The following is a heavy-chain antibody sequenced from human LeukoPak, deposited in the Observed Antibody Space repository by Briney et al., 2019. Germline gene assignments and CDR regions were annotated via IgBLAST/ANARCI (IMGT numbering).Heavy chain of an antibody. J-gene: IGHJ5*02. D-gene: IGHD5-18*01. CDR3: ARVDTENWFDP. Sequence: AASVTVSCKASGGTFSSYAISWVRQAPGQGLEWMGWISAYNGNTNYAQKLQGRVTMTTDTSTSTAYMELRSLRSDDTAVYYCARVDTENWFDPWGQGTLVTVSS. V-gene: IGHV1-18*01. CDR1: GGTFSSYA. CDR2: ISAYNGNT.